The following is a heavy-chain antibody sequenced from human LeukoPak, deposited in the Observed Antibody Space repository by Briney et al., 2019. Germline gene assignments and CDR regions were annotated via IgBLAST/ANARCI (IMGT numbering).Heavy chain of an antibody. D-gene: IGHD6-19*01. CDR1: GGTFSSYT. CDR2: IIPILGIA. Sequence: GASVKASCKASGGTFSSYTISWVRQAPGQGLEWMGRIIPILGIANYAQKFQGRVTITADKSTSTAYMELSSLRSEDTAVYFCARAPSSHSSGWYGVDYWGQGTLVTVSS. V-gene: IGHV1-69*02. J-gene: IGHJ4*02. CDR3: ARAPSSHSSGWYGVDY.